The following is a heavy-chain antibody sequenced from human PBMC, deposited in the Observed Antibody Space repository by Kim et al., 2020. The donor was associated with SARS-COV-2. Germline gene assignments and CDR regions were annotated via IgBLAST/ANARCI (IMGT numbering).Heavy chain of an antibody. CDR1: GYTFTNYA. V-gene: IGHV1-3*01. Sequence: ASVKVSCKASGYTFTNYAIHWVRQAPGQGLEWLGWINAATGTPKYSQKFQGRLTITRDTSASTAYMELSSLRSEDTAVYYCTRGFLMVREIIVYYYYGLDVWGQGTTVTVSS. CDR3: TRGFLMVREIIVYYYYGLDV. D-gene: IGHD3-10*01. J-gene: IGHJ6*02. CDR2: INAATGTP.